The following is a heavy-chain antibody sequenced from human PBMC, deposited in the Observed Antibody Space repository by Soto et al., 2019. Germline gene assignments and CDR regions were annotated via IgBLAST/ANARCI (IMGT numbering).Heavy chain of an antibody. Sequence: GGSLRLSCAASGFTFDDYAMHWVRQAPGKGLAWVSFISGSSDNIKYADSVKGRFTISRDNAKNSLYLQMNSLRAEDTAVYYCVRDSARIVVVPRVDGDNWLDPWGQGTLVTVSS. J-gene: IGHJ5*02. D-gene: IGHD2-2*01. CDR2: ISGSSDNI. V-gene: IGHV3-48*01. CDR1: GFTFDDYA. CDR3: VRDSARIVVVPRVDGDNWLDP.